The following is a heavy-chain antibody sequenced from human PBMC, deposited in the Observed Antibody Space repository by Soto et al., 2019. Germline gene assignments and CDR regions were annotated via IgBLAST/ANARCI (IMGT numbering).Heavy chain of an antibody. D-gene: IGHD5-12*01. Sequence: LVESGGALVKPGGSLRLSCAASGFIFRDWFMSWIRQAPGKGLEWISYISKDSGRATRYADSVKGRFTISRDNANTSLSLQMHNLTVEDTAVYYCAKENRANPDSWGQGTLVTFSS. CDR1: GFIFRDWF. J-gene: IGHJ4*02. CDR3: AKENRANPDS. V-gene: IGHV3-11*01. CDR2: ISKDSGRAT.